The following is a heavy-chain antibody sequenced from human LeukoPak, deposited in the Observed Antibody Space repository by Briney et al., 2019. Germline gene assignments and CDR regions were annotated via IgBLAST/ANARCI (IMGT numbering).Heavy chain of an antibody. D-gene: IGHD6-25*01. V-gene: IGHV4-59*01. CDR1: GGSIRSYY. CDR3: ARDLGRSGNDY. CDR2: IYYSGST. J-gene: IGHJ4*02. Sequence: SETLSLTCTVSGGSIRSYYWSWIRQPPGKGLEWIGYIYYSGSTNYNPSLKSRVTISVDTSKNQFSLKLSSVTAADTAVYYCARDLGRSGNDYWGQGTLVTVSS.